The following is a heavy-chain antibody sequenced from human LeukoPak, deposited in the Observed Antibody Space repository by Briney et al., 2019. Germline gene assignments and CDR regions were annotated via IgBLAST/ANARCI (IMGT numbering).Heavy chain of an antibody. CDR2: IIPIFGTA. V-gene: IGHV1-69*13. J-gene: IGHJ3*02. CDR1: GGTFSSYA. Sequence: GASVKVSCKASGGTFSSYAISWVRQAPGQGLEWMGGIIPIFGTANYAQKFQGRVTITADESTSTAYMELSSLRSADTAVYYCARDHVTIFGVVIHDAFDIWGQGTMVTVSS. D-gene: IGHD3-3*01. CDR3: ARDHVTIFGVVIHDAFDI.